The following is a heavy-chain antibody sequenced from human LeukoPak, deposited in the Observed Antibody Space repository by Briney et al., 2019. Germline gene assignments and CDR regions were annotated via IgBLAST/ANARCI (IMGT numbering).Heavy chain of an antibody. CDR2: INSDGSST. CDR1: GFTFSSYW. Sequence: PGESLRLSCAASGFTFSSYWMHWVRQAPGKGLVWVSRINSDGSSTSYADSVKGRFTISRDNAKNTLYLQMNSLRAEDTAVYYCARDLRYDFWSGYYTQYYFDYWGQGTLVTVSS. J-gene: IGHJ4*02. D-gene: IGHD3-3*01. V-gene: IGHV3-74*01. CDR3: ARDLRYDFWSGYYTQYYFDY.